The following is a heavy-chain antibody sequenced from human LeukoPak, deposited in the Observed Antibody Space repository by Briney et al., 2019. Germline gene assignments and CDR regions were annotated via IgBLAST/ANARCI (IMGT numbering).Heavy chain of an antibody. CDR3: ARIQSGFDI. CDR1: GFTFSDHH. J-gene: IGHJ3*02. CDR2: ISGSGSTI. D-gene: IGHD1-26*01. Sequence: GGSLRPSCAASGFTFSDHHMTWIRQAPGKGLEWLSYISGSGSTIFYADSVKGRLTISRDNAKKSLYLQMNSLRAEDTAVYYCARIQSGFDIWGQGTMVTVSS. V-gene: IGHV3-11*04.